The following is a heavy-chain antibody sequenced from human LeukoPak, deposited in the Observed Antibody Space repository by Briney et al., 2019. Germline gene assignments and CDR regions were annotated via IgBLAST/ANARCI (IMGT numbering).Heavy chain of an antibody. V-gene: IGHV3-20*04. CDR1: GFTFDDYG. J-gene: IGHJ4*02. Sequence: PGGSLRLSCAASGFTFDDYGMSWVRQAPGKGLEWVSGINWNGGSTGYADSVKGRFTISRDNAKNSLYLQMNNLRAEDTAIYYCALAHYSDFSFWGQGTLVTVSS. CDR2: INWNGGST. CDR3: ALAHYSDFSF. D-gene: IGHD3-22*01.